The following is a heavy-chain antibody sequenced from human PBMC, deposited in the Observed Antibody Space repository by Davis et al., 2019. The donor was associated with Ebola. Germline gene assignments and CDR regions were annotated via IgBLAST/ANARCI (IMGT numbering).Heavy chain of an antibody. CDR2: IYYSGST. D-gene: IGHD3-22*01. J-gene: IGHJ6*03. Sequence: PPHLLSLTCSASGGPISRGGSYWTWIRQHPGKGLEWIGYIYYSGSTYYKPSLKSRVTISLDTSKNQFSLNLYSVTAADTAVYYCARDLRYDSSGYDYYFYMDVWGKGTTVTVSS. CDR1: GGPISRGGSY. CDR3: ARDLRYDSSGYDYYFYMDV. V-gene: IGHV4-31*03.